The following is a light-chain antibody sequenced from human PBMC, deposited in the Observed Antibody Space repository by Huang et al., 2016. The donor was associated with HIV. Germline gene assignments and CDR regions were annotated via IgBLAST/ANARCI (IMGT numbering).Light chain of an antibody. J-gene: IGKJ2*01. CDR3: QQYNKWPGT. V-gene: IGKV3-15*01. CDR1: QTVSTN. Sequence: EIVMTQSPDTLSVSPGERATLSCRASQTVSTNLAWYQQKPGQPPRLLIYSAYTRATGIPARFSGSGSGTEFTLTISSLQSEDFAVYYCQQYNKWPGTFGQGTKLEIK. CDR2: SAY.